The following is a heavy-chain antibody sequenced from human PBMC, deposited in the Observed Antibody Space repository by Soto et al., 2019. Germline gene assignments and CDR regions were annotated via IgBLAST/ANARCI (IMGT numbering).Heavy chain of an antibody. J-gene: IGHJ6*01. CDR3: ARESPHYHYGMDV. CDR1: GSSVSSDIAA. CDR2: TYYRSKWYN. Sequence: SQTLSVTCAISGSSVSSDIAAWNCIRQSPSRGLEWLGRTYYRSKWYNDYAVSVKSRITINPDTSKNQFSLQLNSVTPEDTAVYYCARESPHYHYGMDVWGQGTTVTVSS. V-gene: IGHV6-1*01.